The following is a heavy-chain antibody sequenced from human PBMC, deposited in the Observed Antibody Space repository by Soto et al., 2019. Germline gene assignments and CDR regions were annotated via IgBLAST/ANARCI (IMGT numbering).Heavy chain of an antibody. CDR3: ARRSIVGATRPIY. J-gene: IGHJ4*02. CDR2: ISSSGSTI. CDR1: GFTFSSYE. V-gene: IGHV3-48*03. D-gene: IGHD1-26*01. Sequence: GGSLRLSCAASGFTFSSYEMNWVRQAPGKGLEWVSYISSSGSTIYYADSVKGRFTISRDNAKNSLYLQMNSLRAEDTAVYYCARRSIVGATRPIYWGQGTLVTVSS.